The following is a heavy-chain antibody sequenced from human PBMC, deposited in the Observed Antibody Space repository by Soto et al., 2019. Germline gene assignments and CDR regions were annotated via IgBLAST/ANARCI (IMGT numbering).Heavy chain of an antibody. CDR2: IRVSTGNI. V-gene: IGHV1-18*01. Sequence: QVQLVQPGAEVKKPGASVKVSCKASGYTFTNYGINWVRQAPGQGLEWMGWIRVSTGNINYAQKFQGRVTITADESTSTAYMELSSLRSEDTAVYYCARAPDYGYYYYGMDVWGQGTTVTVSS. CDR3: ARAPDYGYYYYGMDV. CDR1: GYTFTNYG. J-gene: IGHJ6*02. D-gene: IGHD4-17*01.